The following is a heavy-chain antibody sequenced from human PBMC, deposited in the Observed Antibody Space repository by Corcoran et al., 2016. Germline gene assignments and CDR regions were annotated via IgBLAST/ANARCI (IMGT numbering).Heavy chain of an antibody. V-gene: IGHV4-38-2*02. D-gene: IGHD3-10*01. CDR3: ARDITLGVAPTGGKNWFDP. J-gene: IGHJ5*02. CDR1: GYSISSGYY. CDR2: IYHSGST. Sequence: QVQLLESGPGLVKPSETLSLTCTVSGYSISSGYYWGWIRQPPGKGLEWIGSIYHSGSTYYNPSLKSRVTISVDTSKNQFSLKLSSVTAADTAVYYCARDITLGVAPTGGKNWFDPWGQGTLVTVSS.